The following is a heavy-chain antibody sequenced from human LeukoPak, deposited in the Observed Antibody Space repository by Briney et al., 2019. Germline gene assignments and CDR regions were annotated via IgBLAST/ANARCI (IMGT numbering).Heavy chain of an antibody. J-gene: IGHJ6*02. CDR3: ARRSHCMGGSCPPV. CDR1: SDSISSSYYY. D-gene: IGHD2-15*01. Sequence: PSETLSLTCTVSSDSISSSYYYWVWIRQPPGKGLEWIGSIYYGGSTYSNPSLKSRVTISSDTSKNQFSLKLYSVTATDTAVYYCARRSHCMGGSCPPVWGQGTTVTVSS. V-gene: IGHV4-39*01. CDR2: IYYGGST.